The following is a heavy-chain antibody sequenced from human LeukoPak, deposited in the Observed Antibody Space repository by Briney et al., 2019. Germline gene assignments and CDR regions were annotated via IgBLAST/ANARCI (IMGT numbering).Heavy chain of an antibody. V-gene: IGHV4-4*07. CDR3: ARGRLRWELGDGVLFDY. D-gene: IGHD4-23*01. J-gene: IGHJ4*02. Sequence: SETLSLTCTVSGGSISNYYWNWIRQPAGKGLEWIGRVFTTGATNYNPSLKSRVTMSVDTSKNQFSLKLSSVTAADTAVYYCARGRLRWELGDGVLFDYWGQGTLVTVSS. CDR2: VFTTGAT. CDR1: GGSISNYY.